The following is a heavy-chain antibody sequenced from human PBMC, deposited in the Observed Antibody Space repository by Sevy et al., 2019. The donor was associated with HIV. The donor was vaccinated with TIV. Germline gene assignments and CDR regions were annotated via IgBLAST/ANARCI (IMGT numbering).Heavy chain of an antibody. D-gene: IGHD3-22*01. Sequence: GGSLRLSCAASGFTFSSYAMSWVRQAPGKGLEWVSAISGSGGSTYYADSVKGRFTISRENSKNTLYLQMNSLRAEDTAVYYCAKDIFPDSSGSDYWGQGTLVTVSS. CDR2: ISGSGGST. CDR1: GFTFSSYA. CDR3: AKDIFPDSSGSDY. V-gene: IGHV3-23*01. J-gene: IGHJ4*02.